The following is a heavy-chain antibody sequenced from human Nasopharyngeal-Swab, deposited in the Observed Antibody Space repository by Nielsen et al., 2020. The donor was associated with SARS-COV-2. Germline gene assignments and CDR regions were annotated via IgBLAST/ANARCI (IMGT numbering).Heavy chain of an antibody. CDR1: GFTFSSYW. Sequence: GGSLRLSCAASGFTFSSYWMSWFRQAPGKGLEWVANIKQDGSEKYYVDSVKSRFTISRDDAKNSLYLQMNSLRAEDTAMYYCARDKGIDFWSGLGVSGMDVWGQGTTVTVSS. CDR3: ARDKGIDFWSGLGVSGMDV. V-gene: IGHV3-7*03. J-gene: IGHJ6*02. CDR2: IKQDGSEK. D-gene: IGHD3-3*01.